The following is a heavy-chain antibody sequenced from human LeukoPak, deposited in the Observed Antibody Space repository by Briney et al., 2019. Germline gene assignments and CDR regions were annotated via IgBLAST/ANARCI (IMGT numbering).Heavy chain of an antibody. V-gene: IGHV4-30-4*07. CDR3: ARDPLFFPSSGWYYFDY. CDR1: GGSISSGGYS. Sequence: SETLSLTCAVSGGSISSGGYSWSWIRQPPGKGLEWIGYIYYSGSTYYNPSLKSRVTISVDTSKNQFSLKLSSVTAADTAVYYCARDPLFFPSSGWYYFDYWGQGILVTVSS. CDR2: IYYSGST. J-gene: IGHJ4*02. D-gene: IGHD6-19*01.